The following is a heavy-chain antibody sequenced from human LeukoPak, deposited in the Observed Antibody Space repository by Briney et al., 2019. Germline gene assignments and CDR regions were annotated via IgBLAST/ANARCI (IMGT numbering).Heavy chain of an antibody. CDR1: GFSVGFNY. CDR3: SGGPEGRRY. J-gene: IGHJ4*02. V-gene: IGHV3-53*03. CDR2: IYSGGNT. Sequence: GGSLRLSCAASGFSVGFNYMTWDRQAPGKGLEWVSVIYSGGNTDYADSVKGRFTISRDNSKNTVYLQMNTLRVEDTAVYYCSGGPEGRRYWGQGNLVTVSS.